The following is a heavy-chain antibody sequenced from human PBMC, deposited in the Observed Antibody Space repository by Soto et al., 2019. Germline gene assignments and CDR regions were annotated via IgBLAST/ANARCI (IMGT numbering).Heavy chain of an antibody. Sequence: SETLSLTCAVSGGSISSGGYSWSLILQPPGKGLEWIGYIYHSGSTYYNPYLKSRVTISVDRSKNQFSLKLSSVTAADTAVYYCARSGVYYDSSGYSHWGQGTLVTVS. CDR1: GGSISSGGYS. D-gene: IGHD3-22*01. J-gene: IGHJ4*02. CDR2: IYHSGST. V-gene: IGHV4-30-2*01. CDR3: ARSGVYYDSSGYSH.